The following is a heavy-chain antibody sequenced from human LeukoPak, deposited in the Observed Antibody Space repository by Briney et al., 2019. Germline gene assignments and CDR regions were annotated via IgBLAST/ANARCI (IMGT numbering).Heavy chain of an antibody. CDR2: INPNSGGT. D-gene: IGHD3-22*01. CDR3: ARESDSSGPCFDY. Sequence: GASVKVSCKASGYTFTGYYMHWVRQAPGQGLEWMGWINPNSGGTNYAQKFQGRVTMTRDTSISTAYMELSRLRSDDTAVYYCARESDSSGPCFDYWGQGTLVTVSS. V-gene: IGHV1-2*02. J-gene: IGHJ4*02. CDR1: GYTFTGYY.